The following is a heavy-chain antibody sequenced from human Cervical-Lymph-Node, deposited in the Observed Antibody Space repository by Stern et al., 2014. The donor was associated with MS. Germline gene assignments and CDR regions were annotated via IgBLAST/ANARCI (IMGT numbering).Heavy chain of an antibody. D-gene: IGHD6-13*01. CDR3: VKLTGTRWYKTGASRFDY. V-gene: IGHV3-9*01. CDR1: GFTFDAYA. CDR2: ISSASSSM. J-gene: IGHJ4*02. Sequence: EVQLVESGGGLVQPGRSLRLSCATSGFTFDAYAMHWVRQTPGKGLEWVSGISSASSSMGYADSVKGQFTIARDNARNSIYLQMNSLRAEDTALYYCVKLTGTRWYKTGASRFDYWGQGTLVTVSS.